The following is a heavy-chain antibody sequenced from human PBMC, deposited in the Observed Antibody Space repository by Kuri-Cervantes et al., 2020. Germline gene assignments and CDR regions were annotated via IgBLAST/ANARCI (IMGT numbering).Heavy chain of an antibody. D-gene: IGHD6-19*01. CDR3: ARGVAGAGTMWLVY. V-gene: IGHV1-69*13. J-gene: IGHJ4*02. Sequence: SVKVSCKASGGTFSSYAISWVRQAPGQGLEWMGGIIPIFGTANYAQKFQGRVTITADESTSTAYMELSSLRSEDTAVYYCARGVAGAGTMWLVYRGQGTLVTVSS. CDR1: GGTFSSYA. CDR2: IIPIFGTA.